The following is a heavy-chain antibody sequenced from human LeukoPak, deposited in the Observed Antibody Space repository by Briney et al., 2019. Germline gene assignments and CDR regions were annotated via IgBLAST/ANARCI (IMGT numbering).Heavy chain of an antibody. CDR2: VSYDGSNK. J-gene: IGHJ4*02. V-gene: IGHV3-30-3*01. Sequence: GRSLRLSCVVYGFTIRTYAMHWVCQAPGKGLEWVAVVSYDGSNKYYADSVQGRFTISRDNSRNTMHLQMNSLRAEDTAVYYCAKDLDRRDPVGITFDYWGQGTLVTVSS. CDR1: GFTIRTYA. CDR3: AKDLDRRDPVGITFDY. D-gene: IGHD1-20*01.